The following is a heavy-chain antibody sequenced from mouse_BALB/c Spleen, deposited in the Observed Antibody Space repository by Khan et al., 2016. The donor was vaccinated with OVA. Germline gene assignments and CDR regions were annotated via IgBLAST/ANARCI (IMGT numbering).Heavy chain of an antibody. CDR2: IRNTANDYTT. D-gene: IGHD1-1*01. CDR1: GFTFTAYY. Sequence: EVELVESGGGSVQPGGSLRLSCATSGFTFTAYYMSWVRQPPGKALAWLGFIRNTANDYTTEYSASVKGRFTISRDNSQSVLYPQLNTLRAEDSATYYCTRETVVDIYWYFDVWGAGTTVTVSS. J-gene: IGHJ1*01. CDR3: TRETVVDIYWYFDV. V-gene: IGHV7-3*02.